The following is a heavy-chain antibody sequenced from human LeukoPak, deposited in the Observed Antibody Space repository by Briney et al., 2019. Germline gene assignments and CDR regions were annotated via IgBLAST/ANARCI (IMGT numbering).Heavy chain of an antibody. CDR2: ISYDGSNK. D-gene: IGHD1-26*01. V-gene: IGHV3-30-3*01. Sequence: PGRSLRLSCAASGLTFSSDAMHWVRQAPGKGLEWVAVISYDGSNKYYADSVKGRFTISRDNSKNTLYLQMNSLRTEGTAVYYCARPLTLYSGSSYPFLDFWGQGTLVTVSS. CDR1: GLTFSSDA. CDR3: ARPLTLYSGSSYPFLDF. J-gene: IGHJ4*02.